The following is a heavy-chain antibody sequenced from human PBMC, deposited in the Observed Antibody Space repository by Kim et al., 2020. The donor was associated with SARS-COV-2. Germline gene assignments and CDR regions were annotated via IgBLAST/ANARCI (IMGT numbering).Heavy chain of an antibody. V-gene: IGHV4-39*01. CDR1: GGSISSSSYY. Sequence: SETLSLTCTVSGGSISSSSYYWGWIRQPPGKGLEWIGSIYYSGSTYYNPSLKSRVTISVDTSKNQFSLKLSSVTAADTAVYYCARHRQVWDIVVVPAAIPLSYYYGMDVWGQGTTVTVSS. CDR3: ARHRQVWDIVVVPAAIPLSYYYGMDV. J-gene: IGHJ6*02. D-gene: IGHD2-2*02. CDR2: IYYSGST.